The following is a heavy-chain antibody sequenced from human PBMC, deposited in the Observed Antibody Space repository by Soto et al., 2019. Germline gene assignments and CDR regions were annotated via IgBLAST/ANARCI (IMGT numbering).Heavy chain of an antibody. D-gene: IGHD3-10*01. Sequence: SETLSLTCAVYGXSFSGYYWSWIRQPPGKGLEWIGEINHSGSTNYNPSLKSRVTISVDTSKNQFSLKLSSVTAADTAVYYCARIITSLYYFDYWGQGTLVTVSS. CDR1: GXSFSGYY. V-gene: IGHV4-34*01. J-gene: IGHJ4*02. CDR3: ARIITSLYYFDY. CDR2: INHSGST.